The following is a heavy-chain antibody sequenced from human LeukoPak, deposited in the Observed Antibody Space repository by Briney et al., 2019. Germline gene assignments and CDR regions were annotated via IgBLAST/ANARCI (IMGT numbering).Heavy chain of an antibody. J-gene: IGHJ5*02. D-gene: IGHD6-19*01. Sequence: ASVKVSCKPSGFTFTTYSMHWVRRAPGERLEWMGWINAANGNTQYSQKFQGRVTITRDTSASTAYMELSSLRSEDTAVYYCVRGAPIRVAVAATFDPWGQGTLVTVSS. CDR1: GFTFTTYS. CDR2: INAANGNT. V-gene: IGHV1-3*01. CDR3: VRGAPIRVAVAATFDP.